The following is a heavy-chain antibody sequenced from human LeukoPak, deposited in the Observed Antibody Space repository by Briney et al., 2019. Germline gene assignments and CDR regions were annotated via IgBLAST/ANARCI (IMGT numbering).Heavy chain of an antibody. D-gene: IGHD4-17*01. Sequence: GGSLRLSCAASGFTFSSYSMNWVRQAPGKGLEWVSSISSSSSYIYYADSVKGRFTISRDNAKNTLYLQMNSLRAEDTAVYYCARELGGSGNDYGDYEFDYWGQGTLVTVSS. CDR1: GFTFSSYS. J-gene: IGHJ4*02. CDR3: ARELGGSGNDYGDYEFDY. V-gene: IGHV3-21*01. CDR2: ISSSSSYI.